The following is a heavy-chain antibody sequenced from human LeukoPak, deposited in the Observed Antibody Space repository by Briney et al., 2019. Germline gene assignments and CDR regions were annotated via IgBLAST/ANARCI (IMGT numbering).Heavy chain of an antibody. D-gene: IGHD3-22*01. CDR3: ARDIGYYYYDSSGYYYSTPDLDY. V-gene: IGHV1-18*01. J-gene: IGHJ4*02. CDR1: GYTFTSYG. CDR2: ISAYNGNT. Sequence: ASVKVSCKASGYTFTSYGISWVRQAPGQGLEWMGWISAYNGNTNYAQKLQGRVTMTTDTSTSTAYMELRSLRSDDTAVYYCARDIGYYYYDSSGYYYSTPDLDYWGQGTLVTVSS.